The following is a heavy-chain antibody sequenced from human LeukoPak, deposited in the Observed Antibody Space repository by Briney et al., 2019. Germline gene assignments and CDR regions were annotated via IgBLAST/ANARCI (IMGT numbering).Heavy chain of an antibody. Sequence: ASVKVSCKASGYTFTGYYMHWVRQAPGQGLEWMGWINHNSGGTNYAQKFQGRVTMTRDTSISTAYMELSRLRSDDTAVYYCARERKYGGYMNDYWGQGTLVTVSS. CDR1: GYTFTGYY. V-gene: IGHV1-2*02. D-gene: IGHD5-12*01. CDR3: ARERKYGGYMNDY. CDR2: INHNSGGT. J-gene: IGHJ4*02.